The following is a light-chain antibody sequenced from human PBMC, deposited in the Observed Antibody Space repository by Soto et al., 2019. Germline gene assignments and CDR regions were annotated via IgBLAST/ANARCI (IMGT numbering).Light chain of an antibody. Sequence: EIVMTQSPATLSVSPGERVTLSCRASQSVSSNLAWYQHKPGQAPRLLIYGASTRAAVIPARFSGSGSGTEFTLTISSLQSEDFADYYCQQYNNGPPLTFGGGTKVEIK. J-gene: IGKJ4*01. CDR3: QQYNNGPPLT. CDR1: QSVSSN. CDR2: GAS. V-gene: IGKV3-15*01.